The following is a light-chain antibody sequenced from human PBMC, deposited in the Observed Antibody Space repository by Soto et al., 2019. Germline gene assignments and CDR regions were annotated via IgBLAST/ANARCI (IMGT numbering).Light chain of an antibody. V-gene: IGKV3-20*01. Sequence: EVVLTQSPATLSLSPGERATLSCRASHNVNDYLAWYQQKPGQAPRLLIFGASSRATGIPDRFSGSGSVTDFTLPISRLEPEDFAVYYCQQYGSSLTFGGGTKVDIK. CDR1: HNVNDY. CDR2: GAS. CDR3: QQYGSSLT. J-gene: IGKJ4*01.